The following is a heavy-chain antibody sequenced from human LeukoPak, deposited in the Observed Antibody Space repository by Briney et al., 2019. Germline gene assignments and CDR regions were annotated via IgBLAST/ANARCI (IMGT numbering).Heavy chain of an antibody. CDR1: GFTLSSYG. CDR3: ARGRGSYSYYYGMDV. CDR2: IWYDGSNR. J-gene: IGHJ6*02. Sequence: GRSLRLSCAASGFTLSSYGMHWVRQAPGKGLEWVAVIWYDGSNRYYADSVKGRFTISRDNSKNTLYLQMNSLRAEDTAVYYCARGRGSYSYYYGMDVWGQGTTVTVSS. D-gene: IGHD1-26*01. V-gene: IGHV3-33*01.